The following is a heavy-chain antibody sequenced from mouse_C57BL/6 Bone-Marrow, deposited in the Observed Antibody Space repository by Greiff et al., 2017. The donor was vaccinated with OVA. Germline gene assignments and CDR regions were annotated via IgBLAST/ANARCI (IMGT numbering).Heavy chain of an antibody. V-gene: IGHV1-55*01. Sequence: WVKQRPGQGLEWIGDIYPGSGSTNYNDKFKSKATLTVDTSSSTAYMQLSSLTSEDSAVYYCASLYDHFDYWGQGTTLTVSS. J-gene: IGHJ2*01. CDR2: IYPGSGST. CDR3: ASLYDHFDY. D-gene: IGHD2-3*01.